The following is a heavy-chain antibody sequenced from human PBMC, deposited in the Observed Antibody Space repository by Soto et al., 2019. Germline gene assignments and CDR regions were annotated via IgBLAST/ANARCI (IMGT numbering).Heavy chain of an antibody. CDR1: GFTFSSYA. Sequence: EVQLLESGGGLVQPGGSLRLSCAASGFTFSSYAMSWVRQAPGKGLEWVSAISGSGGSTYYADSVQGRFTISRDNSKNTLYLRMNSLRAEDTAVYYGAQDLARPGAYDRSGYYQLDYWGQGTLGTVSS. CDR2: ISGSGGST. J-gene: IGHJ4*02. V-gene: IGHV3-23*01. D-gene: IGHD3-22*01. CDR3: AQDLARPGAYDRSGYYQLDY.